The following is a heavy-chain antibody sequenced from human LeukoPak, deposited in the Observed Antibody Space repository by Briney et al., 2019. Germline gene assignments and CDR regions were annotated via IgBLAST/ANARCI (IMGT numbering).Heavy chain of an antibody. Sequence: GASVKVSCKASGYTFTGYYMHGVGQAPGQGLDWMGWINPNSGGTNYAQKFQGRVTMTRDTSISTAYMELSRLRSDDTAVYYCARVGGDCSSTSCSRFDPWGQGTLVTVSS. J-gene: IGHJ5*02. CDR2: INPNSGGT. CDR1: GYTFTGYY. V-gene: IGHV1-2*02. D-gene: IGHD2-2*01. CDR3: ARVGGDCSSTSCSRFDP.